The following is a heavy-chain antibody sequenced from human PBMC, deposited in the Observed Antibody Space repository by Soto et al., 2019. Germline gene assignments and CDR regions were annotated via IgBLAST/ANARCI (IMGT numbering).Heavy chain of an antibody. CDR3: TKARLWGGDGYNSYYYNAMDV. D-gene: IGHD3-16*01. V-gene: IGHV3-30*19. J-gene: IGHJ6*02. CDR1: GFTFSNYG. Sequence: GGSLRLSCAASGFTFSNYGMHWVRQAPGKGLEWVAVISYDGSNKYYADSVKGRFTISRDNSKNSLYLQMNSLRPEDTALYYCTKARLWGGDGYNSYYYNAMDVWGQGTTVTVSS. CDR2: ISYDGSNK.